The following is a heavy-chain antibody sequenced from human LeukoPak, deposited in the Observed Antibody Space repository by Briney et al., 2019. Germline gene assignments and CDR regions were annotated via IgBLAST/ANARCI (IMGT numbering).Heavy chain of an antibody. CDR2: INAGNGNT. Sequence: GASVKVSCKASGYTFTGYAIQWVRQAPGQRLEWMGWINAGNGNTKYSQKFQGRVTITRDTSANTVYMELSSLRSEDTAVYYCARGPLGRNGDYFDYWGQGTLVTASS. J-gene: IGHJ4*02. CDR3: ARGPLGRNGDYFDY. V-gene: IGHV1-3*01. D-gene: IGHD7-27*01. CDR1: GYTFTGYA.